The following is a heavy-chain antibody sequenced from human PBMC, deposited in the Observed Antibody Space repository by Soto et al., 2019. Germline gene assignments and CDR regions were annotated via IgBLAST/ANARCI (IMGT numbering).Heavy chain of an antibody. Sequence: ASVKVSCKASGGTFSSYAISWVRQAPGQGLEWMGGIIPIFGTANYAQKFQGRVTITADESTSTAYMELSSLRSEDTAVYYCARDGYYDSSGYRSDFDYWGQGTLVTVSS. CDR3: ARDGYYDSSGYRSDFDY. J-gene: IGHJ4*02. V-gene: IGHV1-69*13. CDR2: IIPIFGTA. D-gene: IGHD3-22*01. CDR1: GGTFSSYA.